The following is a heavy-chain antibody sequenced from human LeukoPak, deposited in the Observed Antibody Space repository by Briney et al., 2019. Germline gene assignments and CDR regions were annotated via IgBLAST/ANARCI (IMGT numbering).Heavy chain of an antibody. CDR3: ARDLVCSGGSCYSS. Sequence: VASVKVSCKASGGTFSSYAISWVRQAPGPGLEWMGGIIPLFGTANYAQKFQARVTITADESTSTAYKELNSLRSEDTAVYCCARDLVCSGGSCYSSWGQGTLVTVSS. CDR1: GGTFSSYA. CDR2: IIPLFGTA. J-gene: IGHJ5*02. D-gene: IGHD2-15*01. V-gene: IGHV1-69*01.